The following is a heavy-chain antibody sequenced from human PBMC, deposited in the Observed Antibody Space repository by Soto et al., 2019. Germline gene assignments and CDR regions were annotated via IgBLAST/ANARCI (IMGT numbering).Heavy chain of an antibody. CDR3: ARGRYYYERSGFVDY. J-gene: IGHJ4*01. Sequence: DSAKVSCKASGYSFTDYGVSWVRQAPGQRLEWMGWISGYNGNTNHAQQLQDRVTMTTDTSTSTAYMELRSLRSDDTAVYYCARGRYYYERSGFVDYWG. D-gene: IGHD3-22*01. V-gene: IGHV1-18*04. CDR2: ISGYNGNT. CDR1: GYSFTDYG.